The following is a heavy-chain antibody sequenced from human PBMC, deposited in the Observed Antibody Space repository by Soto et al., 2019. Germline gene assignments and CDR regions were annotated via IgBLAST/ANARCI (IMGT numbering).Heavy chain of an antibody. Sequence: QVPLVQSGAEVKKPGSSVKVSCKASGGTFTSYAVVWVRQAPGQGLEWMGGIVPILGTSKYAQRFLGRVSLTADGSWSTVYMELSSLRYDDTAIYYCARELERHNYYYGMDVWGQGTTVTVSS. D-gene: IGHD1-1*01. CDR1: GGTFTSYA. CDR2: IVPILGTS. V-gene: IGHV1-69*01. J-gene: IGHJ6*02. CDR3: ARELERHNYYYGMDV.